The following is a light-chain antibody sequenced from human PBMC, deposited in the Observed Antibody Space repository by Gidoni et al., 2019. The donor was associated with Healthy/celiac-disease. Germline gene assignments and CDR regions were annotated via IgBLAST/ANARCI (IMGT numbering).Light chain of an antibody. CDR1: SLRSYY. Sequence: SSELTQDPAVSVALGQTVRITCQGESLRSYYASWYQQNPGQAPVLVIYGKNNRPSGIPDRFSGSSSGNTASLTITGAQAEDEADYYCNSRDSSGNHYVFGTGTKVTV. CDR2: GKN. J-gene: IGLJ1*01. CDR3: NSRDSSGNHYV. V-gene: IGLV3-19*01.